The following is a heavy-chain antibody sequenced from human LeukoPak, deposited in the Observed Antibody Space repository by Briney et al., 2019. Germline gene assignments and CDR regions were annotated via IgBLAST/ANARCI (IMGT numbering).Heavy chain of an antibody. Sequence: SETLSLTCTVSGGSISSDDYYWSWIRQPPGKGLEWIGYIYYSGSTYYNPSLKSRVTISVDTSKNQFSLKLSSVTAADTAVYYCARCREWLLRRVWFDPWGQGTLVTVSS. CDR1: GGSISSDDYY. D-gene: IGHD3-3*01. CDR3: ARCREWLLRRVWFDP. V-gene: IGHV4-30-4*01. CDR2: IYYSGST. J-gene: IGHJ5*02.